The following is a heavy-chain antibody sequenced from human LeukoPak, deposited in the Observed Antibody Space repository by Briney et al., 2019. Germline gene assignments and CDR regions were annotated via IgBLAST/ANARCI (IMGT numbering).Heavy chain of an antibody. V-gene: IGHV1-2*02. Sequence: ASVKVSCKASGYTFTGYDMHWVRQAPGQGLEWMGWINPNSGGTNYAQKFQGRVTMTRDTSISTAYMELSRLRSDDTAVYYCARSLGDFWSGYRSYYFDYWGQGTLVTVSS. CDR3: ARSLGDFWSGYRSYYFDY. CDR1: GYTFTGYD. J-gene: IGHJ4*02. D-gene: IGHD3-3*01. CDR2: INPNSGGT.